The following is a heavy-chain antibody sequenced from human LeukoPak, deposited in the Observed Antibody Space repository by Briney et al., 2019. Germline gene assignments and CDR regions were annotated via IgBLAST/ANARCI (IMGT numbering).Heavy chain of an antibody. CDR3: ARDHVVGATAGTFDY. V-gene: IGHV1-18*01. CDR2: ISAYNGHT. Sequence: GASVKVSCKASGYTFTSFGISWVRQAPGQGLEWVGWISAYNGHTNSVQNLQGRVTMTTDTSTSTAYMELGSLTSDDTAVYYCARDHVVGATAGTFDYWGQGTLVTVSS. J-gene: IGHJ4*02. D-gene: IGHD1-26*01. CDR1: GYTFTSFG.